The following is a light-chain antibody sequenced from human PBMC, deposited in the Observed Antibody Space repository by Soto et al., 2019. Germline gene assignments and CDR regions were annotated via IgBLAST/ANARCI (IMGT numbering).Light chain of an antibody. CDR2: DAS. V-gene: IGKV3-11*01. CDR1: QSVSSY. Sequence: EIVLTQSPATLSLSPGERATLSCRASQSVSSYLAWYQQKPGQAPRLLIYDASNRAAGIPARFSASGSGTDFTLTISDVQPEDFALYYCHQRQSWPRTFGQGTRLENK. J-gene: IGKJ5*01. CDR3: HQRQSWPRT.